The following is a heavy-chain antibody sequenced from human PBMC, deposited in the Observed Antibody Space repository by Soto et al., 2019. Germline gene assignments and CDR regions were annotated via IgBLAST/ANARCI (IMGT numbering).Heavy chain of an antibody. Sequence: RLSCAASGFTFSSYAMHWVRQAPGKGLEWVAVISYDGSNKYYADSVKGRFTISRDNSKNTLYLQMNSLRAEDTAVYYCASHPGGYCSGGSCSPFDAFDIWGQGTMVTVSS. CDR3: ASHPGGYCSGGSCSPFDAFDI. CDR1: GFTFSSYA. CDR2: ISYDGSNK. J-gene: IGHJ3*02. V-gene: IGHV3-30-3*01. D-gene: IGHD2-15*01.